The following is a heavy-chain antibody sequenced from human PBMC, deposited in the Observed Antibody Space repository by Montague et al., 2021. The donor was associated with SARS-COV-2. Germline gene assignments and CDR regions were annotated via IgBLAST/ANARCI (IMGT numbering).Heavy chain of an antibody. V-gene: IGHV2-70*11. CDR1: GFSLSTSGMC. J-gene: IGHJ3*02. CDR3: ARIWSIDHRNAFDI. Sequence: PALVKPTQTLTLTCTFSGFSLSTSGMCVSWIRQPPGKALEWLARIDWDDDKYYSTSLKTRLTISKDTSKNQVVLTVTNMDPVDTATYYCARIWSIDHRNAFDIWGQGTMVTVSS. D-gene: IGHD1-14*01. CDR2: IDWDDDK.